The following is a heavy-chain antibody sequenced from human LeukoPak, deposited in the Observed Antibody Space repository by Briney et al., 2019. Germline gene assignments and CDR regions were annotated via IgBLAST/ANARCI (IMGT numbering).Heavy chain of an antibody. CDR1: GESFSGYY. CDR2: INHSGSI. Sequence: SETLSLTCAVYGESFSGYYWSWIRQPPGKGLTWIGEINHSGSINYNPSLKSRVTISLDTSKSQFSLKLSSVTAADTAVYYCARGKYDSGGYYLDYWGQRTLVTVSS. D-gene: IGHD3-22*01. V-gene: IGHV4-34*01. CDR3: ARGKYDSGGYYLDY. J-gene: IGHJ4*02.